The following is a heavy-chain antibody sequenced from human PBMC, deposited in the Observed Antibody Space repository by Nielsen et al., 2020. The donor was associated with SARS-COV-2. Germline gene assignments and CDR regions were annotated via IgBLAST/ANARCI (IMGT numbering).Heavy chain of an antibody. CDR2: ISWNSGSI. D-gene: IGHD5-12*01. CDR1: GFTFDDYA. Sequence: GGSLRLSCAASGFTFDDYAMHWVRQAPGKGLEWVSGISWNSGSIGYADSVKGRFTISRDNAKNSLYLQMNSLRAEDTALYYCANLGYGSGYYYYGMDVWGQGTTVTVSS. V-gene: IGHV3-9*01. J-gene: IGHJ6*02. CDR3: ANLGYGSGYYYYGMDV.